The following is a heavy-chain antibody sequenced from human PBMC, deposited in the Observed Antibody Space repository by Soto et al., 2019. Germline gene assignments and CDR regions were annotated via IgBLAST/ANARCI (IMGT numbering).Heavy chain of an antibody. V-gene: IGHV1-46*01. J-gene: IGHJ3*02. CDR3: ARGWYLAFDI. CDR2: INPSGGST. Sequence: GSSVKVSCKAFGYTFTSYYMHWVRQAPGQGLERMGIINPSGGSTSYAQKFQGRVTMTRDTSTSTVYMELSSLRSEDTAVYYCARGWYLAFDIWGQGTMVTVSS. CDR1: GYTFTSYY. D-gene: IGHD6-13*01.